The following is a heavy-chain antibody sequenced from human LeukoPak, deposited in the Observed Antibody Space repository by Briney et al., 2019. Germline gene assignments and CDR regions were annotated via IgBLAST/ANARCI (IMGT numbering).Heavy chain of an antibody. CDR3: AKKIGTGPGHNWFDP. D-gene: IGHD2-8*02. Sequence: GGSLRLSCAASGFNFGSYYMTWVRQAPGKGLEWVSVISDSGDNTYYADSVKGRFTVSRDNSRDTLYLQMNSLRAEDTALYYCAKKIGTGPGHNWFDPWGQGTLVTVSS. J-gene: IGHJ5*02. CDR1: GFNFGSYY. V-gene: IGHV3-23*01. CDR2: ISDSGDNT.